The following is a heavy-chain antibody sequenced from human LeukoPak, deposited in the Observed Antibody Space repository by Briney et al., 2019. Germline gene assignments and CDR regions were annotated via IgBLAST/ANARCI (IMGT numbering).Heavy chain of an antibody. CDR2: IYIGVST. CDR3: AIEGVYGDYL. J-gene: IGHJ4*02. V-gene: IGHV3-53*01. D-gene: IGHD4-17*01. Sequence: GGSLRLSCAASGFTVSSNYMSWVRHAPGKGLEWVSVIYIGVSTYYADSVKGRFTISIDNSQNTLYLQMNSLRAEDTDVYYCAIEGVYGDYLWGQGTLVTVSS. CDR1: GFTVSSNY.